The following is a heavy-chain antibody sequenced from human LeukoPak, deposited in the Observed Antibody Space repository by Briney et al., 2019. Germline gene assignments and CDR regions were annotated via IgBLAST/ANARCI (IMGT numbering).Heavy chain of an antibody. Sequence: GGSLRLSCAASGCTFSNYAMSWVRQAPGKGLEWVSAISGNGGSTYYADSVKGRFTISRDNSKNTLYLQMNSLRAEDTAVYYCAKISPYGGNSAWGQGTLVTVSS. J-gene: IGHJ4*02. D-gene: IGHD4-23*01. V-gene: IGHV3-23*01. CDR2: ISGNGGST. CDR1: GCTFSNYA. CDR3: AKISPYGGNSA.